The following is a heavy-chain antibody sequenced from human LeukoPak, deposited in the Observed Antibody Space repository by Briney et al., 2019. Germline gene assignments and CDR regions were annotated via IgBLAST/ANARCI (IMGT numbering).Heavy chain of an antibody. CDR1: GFGISDCG. CDR3: VKEKGSGWYRVADY. D-gene: IGHD6-19*01. Sequence: GGSLRLSCEASGFGISDCGMHWGRQAPGKGLEWLAVITYDGTEIHYADSVKGRFIISRDISRSTLHLQMNSLRVEYTAVYYCVKEKGSGWYRVADYWGQGTMVTVSS. J-gene: IGHJ4*02. V-gene: IGHV3-30*18. CDR2: ITYDGTEI.